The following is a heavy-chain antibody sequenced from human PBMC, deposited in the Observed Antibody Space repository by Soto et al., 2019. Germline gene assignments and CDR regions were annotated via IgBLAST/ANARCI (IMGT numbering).Heavy chain of an antibody. CDR1: GGSFSGYY. V-gene: IGHV4-34*01. J-gene: IGHJ4*02. CDR2: INHSGST. D-gene: IGHD3-10*01. CDR3: ARWSRGFDY. Sequence: SETLSLTCAVYGGSFSGYYWSWIRQPPGKGLEWIGEINHSGSTNYNPSLKSRVTMSVDTSKNQFSLKLSSVTAADAAVYYCARWSRGFDYWGQGTLVTVSS.